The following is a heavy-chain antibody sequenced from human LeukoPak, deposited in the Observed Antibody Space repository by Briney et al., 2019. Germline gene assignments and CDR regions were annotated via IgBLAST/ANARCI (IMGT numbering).Heavy chain of an antibody. CDR1: GGSISSSSYY. V-gene: IGHV4-39*01. CDR2: IYYSGST. Sequence: SETLSLTCTVSGGSISSSSYYWGWIRQPPGKGLEWIGSIYYSGSTYYNPSLKSRVTISVDTSKNQFSLKLGSVTAADTAVYYCASTPPIYDILTGYYSPRMDVWGQGTTVTVSS. D-gene: IGHD3-9*01. J-gene: IGHJ6*02. CDR3: ASTPPIYDILTGYYSPRMDV.